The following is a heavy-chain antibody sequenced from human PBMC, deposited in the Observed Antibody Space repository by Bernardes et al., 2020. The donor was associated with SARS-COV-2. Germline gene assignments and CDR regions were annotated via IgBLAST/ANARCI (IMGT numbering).Heavy chain of an antibody. CDR1: GYTFTSYG. D-gene: IGHD5-18*01. J-gene: IGHJ4*02. V-gene: IGHV1-18*04. Sequence: ASVKVSCTASGYTFTSYGIRWVRQPPGQALAWMGWISAYNGNTNYAQKLQGRVTMTTDTSTSTAYMELRSLRSDDTAVYYCATRARYNYFDYWGQGTLVTVSS. CDR2: ISAYNGNT. CDR3: ATRARYNYFDY.